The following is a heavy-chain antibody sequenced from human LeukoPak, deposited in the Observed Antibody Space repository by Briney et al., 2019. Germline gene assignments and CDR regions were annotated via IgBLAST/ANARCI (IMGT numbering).Heavy chain of an antibody. CDR3: ERQGTSSIYFSWFDP. CDR2: IYYSGST. J-gene: IGHJ5*02. Sequence: PSETLSLTCTVSGGSISSYYWSWIRQPPGKGLEWIGYIYYSGSTNYNPSLKSRVTISVDTSKNQFSLKLSSVTAADTAVYYCERQGTSSIYFSWFDPWGQGTLVTVSS. D-gene: IGHD6-13*01. CDR1: GGSISSYY. V-gene: IGHV4-59*08.